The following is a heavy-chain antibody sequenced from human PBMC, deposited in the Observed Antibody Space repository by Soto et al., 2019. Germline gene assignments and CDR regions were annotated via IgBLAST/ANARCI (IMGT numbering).Heavy chain of an antibody. Sequence: QVQLVESGGGVVQPGRSLRLSCVASGFTFRSYVMYWVRQAPGKGLEWVAVISYDGNNKYYADSVKGRFTISRDNSKNTLYLQMNSLSAEDTAVYYCARAGCDGGSCYTLVGLRYGMDVWGQGTTVTVSS. J-gene: IGHJ6*02. CDR2: ISYDGNNK. V-gene: IGHV3-30-3*01. D-gene: IGHD2-15*01. CDR3: ARAGCDGGSCYTLVGLRYGMDV. CDR1: GFTFRSYV.